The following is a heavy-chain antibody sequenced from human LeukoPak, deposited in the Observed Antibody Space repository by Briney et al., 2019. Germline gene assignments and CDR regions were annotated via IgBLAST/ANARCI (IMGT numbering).Heavy chain of an antibody. CDR3: ARGGYVWGSYRPLYYYYYYYMDV. Sequence: ASVKVSCKASGYTFTGYYMHWVRQAPGQGLEWMGWINPNSGGTNYAQKFQGRVTMTRDTSISTAYMELSRLRSDDTAVYYCARGGYVWGSYRPLYYYYYYYMDVWGKGTTVTVSS. J-gene: IGHJ6*03. CDR2: INPNSGGT. V-gene: IGHV1-2*02. CDR1: GYTFTGYY. D-gene: IGHD3-16*02.